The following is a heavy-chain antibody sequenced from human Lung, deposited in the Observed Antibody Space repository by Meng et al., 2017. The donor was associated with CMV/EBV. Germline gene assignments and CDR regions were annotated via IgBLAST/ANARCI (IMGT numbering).Heavy chain of an antibody. CDR1: GYTFTDYY. V-gene: IGHV1-2*02. CDR3: ATLPPVAARYYYNGFDV. Sequence: SXXVSXXASGYTFTDYYMHWVRQAPGQGLEWMGWINPNSGGTNYAQKFHDRVTMTRDTSISTAYMELRRLTSDDSAVYYCATLPPVAARYYYNGFDVWGQGXTVTVSS. D-gene: IGHD6-19*01. J-gene: IGHJ6*02. CDR2: INPNSGGT.